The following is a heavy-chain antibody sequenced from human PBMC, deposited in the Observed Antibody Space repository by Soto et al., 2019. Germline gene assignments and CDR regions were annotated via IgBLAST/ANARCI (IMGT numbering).Heavy chain of an antibody. D-gene: IGHD2-21*02. V-gene: IGHV3-33*01. CDR2: IWYDGSNK. CDR1: GFPFSSYC. Sequence: PGGSLRLSCAASGFPFSSYCMHWVRQAPGKGLEWVAVIWYDGSNKYYADSVKGRFTISRDNSKNTLYLQMNSLRAEDTAVYYCARDLVVTARGYYYGMDVWGQGTTVTVSS. J-gene: IGHJ6*02. CDR3: ARDLVVTARGYYYGMDV.